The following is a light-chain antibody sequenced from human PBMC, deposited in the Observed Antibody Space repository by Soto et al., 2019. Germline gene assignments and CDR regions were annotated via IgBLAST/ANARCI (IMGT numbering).Light chain of an antibody. CDR1: ETISSD. CDR3: QQSYTTPWT. Sequence: DIQMTQSPSSLSASVGDRVTLTCRASETISSDLKWYQQRPGKAPNLLISGASSLQTGVPSRFGGSGSGTDFTLTISSLQPEYFASYHCQQSYTTPWTFGQGTKVEIK. CDR2: GAS. V-gene: IGKV1-39*01. J-gene: IGKJ1*01.